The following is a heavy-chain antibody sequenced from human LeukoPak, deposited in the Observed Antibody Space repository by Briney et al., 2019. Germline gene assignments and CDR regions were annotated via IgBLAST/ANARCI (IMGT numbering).Heavy chain of an antibody. CDR2: IYQSGST. CDR3: ARDRGSSGWVAFDI. D-gene: IGHD6-19*01. J-gene: IGHJ3*02. CDR1: GGSISSGNYY. Sequence: PSQTLSLTCTVSGGSISSGNYYWSWIRQAPGKGLEWIGYIYQSGSTYYNPALKSRVTISVDRSMNQFSLNLKSVTDADTALYYCARDRGSSGWVAFDIWGQGTMVTVSS. V-gene: IGHV4-30-2*01.